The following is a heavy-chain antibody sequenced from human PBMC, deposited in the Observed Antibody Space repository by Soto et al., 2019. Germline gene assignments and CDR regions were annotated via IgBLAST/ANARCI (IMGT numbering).Heavy chain of an antibody. CDR3: AMVDNYVTPTPQDV. V-gene: IGHV1-18*01. CDR2: ISPYSGNT. J-gene: IGHJ6*02. D-gene: IGHD3-16*01. Sequence: QVQLVQSGDEVRKPGSSVKVSCKASGNTLATYVIAGWGQAPDQGLRWMGWISPYSGNTHYASKVQGRLTMTTDTSTSTAYMDLGSLTSDDTAVYYCAMVDNYVTPTPQDVWGQGTTVTVSS. CDR1: GNTLATYV.